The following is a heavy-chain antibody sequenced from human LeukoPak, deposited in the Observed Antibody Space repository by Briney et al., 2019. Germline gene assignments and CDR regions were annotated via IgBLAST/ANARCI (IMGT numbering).Heavy chain of an antibody. J-gene: IGHJ3*02. Sequence: SQTLSLTCAISGDSVSTNSAAWNWVRQSPSRGLEWLGRAYYRSKWFNDYAVSVKSGITINPDTSKNQLSLQLNSVTPEDTAVYFCAREGPDAFDIWGQGTVVTVSS. CDR1: GDSVSTNSAA. V-gene: IGHV6-1*01. CDR2: AYYRSKWFN. CDR3: AREGPDAFDI.